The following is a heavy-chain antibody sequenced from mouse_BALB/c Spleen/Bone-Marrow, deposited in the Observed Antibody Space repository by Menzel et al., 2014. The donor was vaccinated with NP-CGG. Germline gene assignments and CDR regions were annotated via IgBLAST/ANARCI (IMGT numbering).Heavy chain of an antibody. J-gene: IGHJ4*01. CDR2: INPYNGDT. V-gene: IGHV1-20*02. CDR1: GYSFTGYF. Sequence: VQLKHSGPELVKPGASVKTSCKASGYSFTGYFMNWVMQSHGKSLEWIGRINPYNGDTFYNQKFKGKATLTVDKSSSTAHMELRSLASEDSAVYYCARGGLLRAMDYWGQGTSVTVSS. CDR3: ARGGLLRAMDY. D-gene: IGHD2-3*01.